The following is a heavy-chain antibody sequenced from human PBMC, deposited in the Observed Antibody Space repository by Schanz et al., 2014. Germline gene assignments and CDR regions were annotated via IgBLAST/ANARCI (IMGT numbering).Heavy chain of an antibody. Sequence: QVQLQESGPGLVKPSETLSLMCTVSGGSMDTHYWGWIRQPPGKGLEWIAFIYSSGIANYNPSLESRVPISGDTSKTQFPRRLPSVTAADTATYYCARRVVPATMGLYFDLWGQGTLVTVSS. J-gene: IGHJ4*02. CDR2: IYSSGIA. V-gene: IGHV4-59*08. CDR3: ARRVVPATMGLYFDL. D-gene: IGHD2-21*01. CDR1: GGSMDTHY.